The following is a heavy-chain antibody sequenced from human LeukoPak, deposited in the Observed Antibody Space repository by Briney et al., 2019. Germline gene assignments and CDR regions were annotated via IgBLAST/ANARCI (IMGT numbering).Heavy chain of an antibody. CDR2: ISAYNGNT. CDR3: ARVGGVVVAAKIDY. V-gene: IGHV1-18*01. J-gene: IGHJ4*02. D-gene: IGHD2-15*01. Sequence: GASVKVSCKASGYTFTSYGISWVRQAPGQGLEWMGWISAYNGNTNYAQKLQGRVTMTTDTPTSTAYMELRSLRSDDTAVYYCARVGGVVVAAKIDYWGQGTLVTVSS. CDR1: GYTFTSYG.